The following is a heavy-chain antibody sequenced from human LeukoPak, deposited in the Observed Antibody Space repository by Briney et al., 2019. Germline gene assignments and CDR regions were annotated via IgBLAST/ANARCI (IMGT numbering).Heavy chain of an antibody. Sequence: GASVKVSCKASGYTFTSYGISWVRQAPGQGLEWMGWISAYNGNTNYAQKLQGRVTMTTDTSTSTAYMELRSLRAEDTAMYYCARDQSAGYSSSGSSSWGRLGDWGQGTLVTVSS. V-gene: IGHV1-18*01. D-gene: IGHD6-13*01. CDR3: ARDQSAGYSSSGSSSWGRLGD. J-gene: IGHJ4*02. CDR1: GYTFTSYG. CDR2: ISAYNGNT.